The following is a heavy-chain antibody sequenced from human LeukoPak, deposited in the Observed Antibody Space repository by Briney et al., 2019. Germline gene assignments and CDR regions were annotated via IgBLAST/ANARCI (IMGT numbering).Heavy chain of an antibody. J-gene: IGHJ4*02. Sequence: GGSLRLSCAASGFTFDDYGMSWVRQAPGKGLEWVSGINWNGGSTGYADSVKGRFTISRDNAKNSLYLQMNSLRAEDTALYYCARTRVYCSSTSCYADAIDYWGQGTLVTVSS. V-gene: IGHV3-20*04. CDR3: ARTRVYCSSTSCYADAIDY. CDR1: GFTFDDYG. CDR2: INWNGGST. D-gene: IGHD2-2*01.